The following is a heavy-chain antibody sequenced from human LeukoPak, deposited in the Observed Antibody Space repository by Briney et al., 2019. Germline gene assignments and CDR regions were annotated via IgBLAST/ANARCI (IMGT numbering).Heavy chain of an antibody. J-gene: IGHJ4*02. D-gene: IGHD2-2*01. CDR1: GFTFSSYG. V-gene: IGHV3-30*03. CDR3: ARDRDGDIVVVPAAMTFDY. CDR2: ISYDGSNK. Sequence: PGGSLRLSCAASGFTFSSYGMHWVRQAPGKGPEWVAVISYDGSNKYYADSVKGRFTISRDNAKNSLYLQMNSLRAEDTAVYYCARDRDGDIVVVPAAMTFDYWGQGTLVTVSS.